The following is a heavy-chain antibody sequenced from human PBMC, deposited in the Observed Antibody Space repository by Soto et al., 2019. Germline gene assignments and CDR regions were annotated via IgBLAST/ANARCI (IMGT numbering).Heavy chain of an antibody. Sequence: SETLSLTCAVYGGSFSGYYWSWIRQPPGKGLEWIGEINHSGSTNYNPSLKSLVTISGDTSKNQFSLKLSSVTAADTAVYYCASLAAAGRGGVYYYYGMDVWGQGTTVTVSS. D-gene: IGHD6-13*01. CDR2: INHSGST. J-gene: IGHJ6*02. V-gene: IGHV4-34*01. CDR3: ASLAAAGRGGVYYYYGMDV. CDR1: GGSFSGYY.